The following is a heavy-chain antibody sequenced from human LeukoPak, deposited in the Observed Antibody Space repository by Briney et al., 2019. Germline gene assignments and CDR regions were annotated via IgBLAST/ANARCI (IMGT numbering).Heavy chain of an antibody. CDR2: FLYSGNT. Sequence: SETLSLTCSVCNGAHKNYYWSRVGQPPGQGREWIGHFLYSGNTTYRASLASRLIISVENSKKKVYLRHVSVTAEDRAVYYCASLVFSVCLYHFDTWRRGTLVTVSS. V-gene: IGHV4-59*01. J-gene: IGHJ4*02. CDR3: ASLVFSVCLYHFDT. D-gene: IGHD2-8*01. CDR1: NGAHKNYY.